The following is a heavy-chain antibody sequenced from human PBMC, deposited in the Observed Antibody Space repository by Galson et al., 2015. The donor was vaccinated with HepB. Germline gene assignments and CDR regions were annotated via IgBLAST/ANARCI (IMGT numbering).Heavy chain of an antibody. J-gene: IGHJ6*02. D-gene: IGHD6-13*01. CDR2: TYYRSKWYN. Sequence: AISGDSVSSNSAAWNWIRQSPSRGLEWLGRTYYRSKWYNDYAVSVKSRITINPDTSKNQFSLQLNSVTPEDTAVYYCARDRIAAAGTGNYYYGMDVWGQGTTVTVSS. V-gene: IGHV6-1*01. CDR1: GDSVSSNSAA. CDR3: ARDRIAAAGTGNYYYGMDV.